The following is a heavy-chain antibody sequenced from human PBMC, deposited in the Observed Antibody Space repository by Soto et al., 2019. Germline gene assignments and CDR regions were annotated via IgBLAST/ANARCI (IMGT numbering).Heavy chain of an antibody. CDR3: AIQDDAFASDMDV. J-gene: IGHJ6*03. CDR1: IASISSSYYY. V-gene: IGHV4-39*01. Sequence: PSEPLSLTCTVSIASISSSYYYWVWIRQPPGKGLEWIGAIYYTGSTYYNPPLQSRVTISVDTSKNQFSLKMSSVTAADTAVYFCAIQDDAFASDMDV. D-gene: IGHD3-16*01. CDR2: IYYTGST.